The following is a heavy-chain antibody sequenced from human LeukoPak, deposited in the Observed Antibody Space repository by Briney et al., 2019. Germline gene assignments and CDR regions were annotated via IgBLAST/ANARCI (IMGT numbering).Heavy chain of an antibody. Sequence: GGSLRLSCAASGFTFSSYGMHWVCQAPGKGLEWVAVISYDGSNKYYADSVKGRFTISRDNSKNTLYLQMNSLRAEDTAVYYCAKDRGTMWLRLEYFDYWGQGTLVTVSS. CDR1: GFTFSSYG. CDR2: ISYDGSNK. D-gene: IGHD5-12*01. CDR3: AKDRGTMWLRLEYFDY. J-gene: IGHJ4*02. V-gene: IGHV3-30*18.